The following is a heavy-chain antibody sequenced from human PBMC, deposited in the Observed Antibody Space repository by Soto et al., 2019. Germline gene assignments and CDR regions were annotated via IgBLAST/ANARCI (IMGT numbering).Heavy chain of an antibody. V-gene: IGHV3-30*18. CDR1: GFTFSSYG. D-gene: IGHD3-10*01. J-gene: IGHJ4*02. Sequence: QVQLGESGGGVVQPGRSLRLSCVASGFTFSSYGMHWVRQGPGKWLEWVAIISYDGSNTYYADYVKGRFTSSRDNSKNTMYLQMNSLRAEETTVYYFAKAGSLSGGSYISSSYYFDYWGQGTLVTVSS. CDR2: ISYDGSNT. CDR3: AKAGSLSGGSYISSSYYFDY.